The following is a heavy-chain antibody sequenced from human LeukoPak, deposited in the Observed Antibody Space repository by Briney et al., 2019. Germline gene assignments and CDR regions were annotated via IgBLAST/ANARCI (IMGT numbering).Heavy chain of an antibody. CDR1: GDSINSYY. CDR2: INYSGST. Sequence: SETLSLTCTVSGDSINSYYWSWIRQPPGKGLEWIGNINYSGSTNSNPSLKSRATISVDMSRKHFFLDLSSVTAADTAVYYCARAVHYSGTSDQYTGGWYYFDFWGQGTLVTVSS. CDR3: ARAVHYSGTSDQYTGGWYYFDF. J-gene: IGHJ4*02. D-gene: IGHD3-10*01. V-gene: IGHV4-59*01.